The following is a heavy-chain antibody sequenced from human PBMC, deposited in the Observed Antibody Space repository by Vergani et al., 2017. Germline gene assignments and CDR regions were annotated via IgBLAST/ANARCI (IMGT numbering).Heavy chain of an antibody. CDR3: ARDKNGYDPSSYYYYYYMDG. D-gene: IGHD5-12*01. V-gene: IGHV3-53*05. Sequence: EVQLVETGGGLIQPGGSLRLSCAASGFTVSSNYMSWVRQAPGKGLEWVSVIYSGGSTYYADSVKGRFTISRDNSKNTLYLQMNSLRAEDTAVYYCARDKNGYDPSSYYYYYYMDGWGKGTTVTVSS. CDR2: IYSGGST. J-gene: IGHJ6*03. CDR1: GFTVSSNY.